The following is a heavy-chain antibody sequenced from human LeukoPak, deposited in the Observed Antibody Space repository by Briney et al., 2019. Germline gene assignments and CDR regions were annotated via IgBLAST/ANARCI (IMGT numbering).Heavy chain of an antibody. CDR3: ARGLAGSGKDY. D-gene: IGHD3-10*01. CDR1: GGSFSGYY. V-gene: IGHV4-34*01. J-gene: IGHJ4*02. Sequence: SETLSLTCAVYGGSFSGYYWSWIRQPPGKGLEWIGEINHSGSTNYNPSLKSRVTISGDTSKNQFSLKLSSVTAADTAVYYCARGLAGSGKDYWGQGTLVTVSS. CDR2: INHSGST.